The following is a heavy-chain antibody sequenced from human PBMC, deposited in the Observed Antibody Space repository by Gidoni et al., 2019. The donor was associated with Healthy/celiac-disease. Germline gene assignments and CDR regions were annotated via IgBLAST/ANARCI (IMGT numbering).Heavy chain of an antibody. CDR3: ARGRRVDAFDI. J-gene: IGHJ3*02. V-gene: IGHV4-34*01. Sequence: QVQLQPWGAGLLQPSETLSLTCAVSGGSFSGYYWSWIRQPPGRGLEWIGEINHSGSTNYNPSLKSRVSISVDTSKNQFSLKLSSVTAADTAVYYCARGRRVDAFDIWGQGTMVTVSS. CDR1: GGSFSGYY. CDR2: INHSGST.